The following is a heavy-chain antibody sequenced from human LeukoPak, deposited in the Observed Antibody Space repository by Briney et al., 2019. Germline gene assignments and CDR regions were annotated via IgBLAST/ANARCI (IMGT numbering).Heavy chain of an antibody. J-gene: IGHJ4*02. D-gene: IGHD3-22*01. Sequence: SETLSLTCTVSGGSISSGDYNWSRIPQHPGKVLEGFGNIYYSGSTYHTPSLKGRVTISVDTSKTQFSLKLRSVTSADTAVYYCARGGYCDSSGSFDYWGQGTLVTVSS. CDR2: IYYSGST. CDR3: ARGGYCDSSGSFDY. V-gene: IGHV4-31*03. CDR1: GGSISSGDYN.